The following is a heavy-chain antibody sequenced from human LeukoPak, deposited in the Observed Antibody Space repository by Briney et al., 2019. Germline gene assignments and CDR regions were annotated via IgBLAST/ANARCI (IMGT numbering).Heavy chain of an antibody. CDR3: ATSGNYYLKY. Sequence: PGGSLRLSCAASGFTFSSYSMNWVRQAPGKGLEWVSYISSRSSTKNYADSVKGRFTISRDNAKNALSLQMNSLRDEDTAVYYCATSGNYYLKYWGQGTLVTVSS. V-gene: IGHV3-48*02. CDR1: GFTFSSYS. D-gene: IGHD1-26*01. CDR2: ISSRSSTK. J-gene: IGHJ4*02.